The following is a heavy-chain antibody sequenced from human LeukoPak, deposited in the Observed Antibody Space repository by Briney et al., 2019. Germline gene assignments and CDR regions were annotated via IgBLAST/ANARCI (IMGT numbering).Heavy chain of an antibody. Sequence: GGSLRLSCAASGFTFSNFWMSWVRQAPGKGLEWVAKIKQDGSEKYYVDSVKGRFTISRDNAKSSLYLQMNNQRAEDTAVYFCARAPAIGKFDYWGQGTLVTVSS. CDR3: ARAPAIGKFDY. CDR2: IKQDGSEK. J-gene: IGHJ4*02. CDR1: GFTFSNFW. V-gene: IGHV3-7*01. D-gene: IGHD1-14*01.